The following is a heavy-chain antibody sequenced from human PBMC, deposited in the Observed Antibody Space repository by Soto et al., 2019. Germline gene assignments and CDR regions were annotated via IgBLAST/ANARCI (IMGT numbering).Heavy chain of an antibody. CDR3: AKDRRGYSGYDYGGSGFYFDY. J-gene: IGHJ4*02. CDR1: GFTFSSYA. Sequence: GGSLRLSCAASGFTFSSYAMSWVRQAPGKGLEWVSAISGSGGSTYYADSVKGRFTISRDNSKNTLYLQMNSLRAEDTAVYYCAKDRRGYSGYDYGGSGFYFDYWGQGTLVTVSS. CDR2: ISGSGGST. V-gene: IGHV3-23*01. D-gene: IGHD5-12*01.